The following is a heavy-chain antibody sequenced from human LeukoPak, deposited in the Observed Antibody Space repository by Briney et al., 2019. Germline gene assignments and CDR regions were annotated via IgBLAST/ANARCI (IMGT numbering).Heavy chain of an antibody. J-gene: IGHJ4*02. CDR2: ISSSSSYT. CDR1: GFTFSDYY. D-gene: IGHD2-2*01. V-gene: IGHV3-11*05. Sequence: AGGSLRLSCAASGFTFSDYYMSWIRQAPGKGPEWVSYISSSSSYTNYADSVKGRFTISRDNAKNSLYLQMNSLRAEDTAVYYCARGRYCSITSCYGLYYFDYWGQGTLVTVSS. CDR3: ARGRYCSITSCYGLYYFDY.